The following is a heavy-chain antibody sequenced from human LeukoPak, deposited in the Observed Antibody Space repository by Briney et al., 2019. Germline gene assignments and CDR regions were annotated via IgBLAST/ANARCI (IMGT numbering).Heavy chain of an antibody. CDR2: IKQDGSEK. Sequence: GGSPRLSCAASGFTFSSYWMSWVRQAPGKGLEWVANIKQDGSEKYYVDSVKGRFTISRDNAKNSLYLQMNSLRAEDTAVYYCSRQTRRDGYNYDYWGQGTLVTVSS. CDR1: GFTFSSYW. D-gene: IGHD5-24*01. CDR3: SRQTRRDGYNYDY. V-gene: IGHV3-7*01. J-gene: IGHJ4*02.